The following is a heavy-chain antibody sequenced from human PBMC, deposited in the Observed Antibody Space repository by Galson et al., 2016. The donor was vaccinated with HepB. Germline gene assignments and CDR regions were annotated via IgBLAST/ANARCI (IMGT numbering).Heavy chain of an antibody. J-gene: IGHJ5*02. V-gene: IGHV4-39*01. Sequence: LSLTCTVSGGSVSSSYSYWGWIRQPPGKGLEWIGSMYYGGRTYYNPSLKSRLTISVDTSKNQFSLKLISVTAADTAVYYCARQLGLTITAWGWFDPWGQGTLVTVSS. D-gene: IGHD5-24*01. CDR3: ARQLGLTITAWGWFDP. CDR1: GGSVSSSYSY. CDR2: MYYGGRT.